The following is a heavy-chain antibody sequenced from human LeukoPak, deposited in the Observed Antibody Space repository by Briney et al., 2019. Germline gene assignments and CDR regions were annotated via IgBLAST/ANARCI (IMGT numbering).Heavy chain of an antibody. D-gene: IGHD3-22*01. Sequence: QPGGSLRLSCAASGFTFSSYAMSWVRQAPGKGLEWVSGISASGGSTYYADSVKGRFTISRDNSKNTLYLQMNSLRAEDTAVYYCAKDGHSSGYGIDYWGQGTLVTVSS. V-gene: IGHV3-23*01. CDR2: ISASGGST. CDR3: AKDGHSSGYGIDY. J-gene: IGHJ4*02. CDR1: GFTFSSYA.